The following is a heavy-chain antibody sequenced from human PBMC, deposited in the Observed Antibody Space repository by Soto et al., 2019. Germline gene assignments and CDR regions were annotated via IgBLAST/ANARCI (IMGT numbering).Heavy chain of an antibody. Sequence: PGVSLRLSCAASGFPFRSYAMGWVRQAPGKGLEWISVISGSGEITLYTDSVKGRFTISRDFSNNTLSLQMNSLRADDTAIYYCGKARYLLVDQPLYFESWGQGTLVTVSS. J-gene: IGHJ4*02. CDR1: GFPFRSYA. D-gene: IGHD3-9*01. CDR3: GKARYLLVDQPLYFES. CDR2: ISGSGEIT. V-gene: IGHV3-23*01.